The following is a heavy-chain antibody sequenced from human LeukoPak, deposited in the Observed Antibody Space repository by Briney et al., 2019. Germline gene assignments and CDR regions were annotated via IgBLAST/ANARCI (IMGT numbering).Heavy chain of an antibody. Sequence: GGSLRLSCAASGFTFDDYAMHWVRQAPGKGLVGVSGISWNSGSIGYADSVKGRFTISRDNAKNSLYLQMNSLRAEDTALYYCAKDIDYSIGAYFDYWGQGTLVTVSS. CDR3: AKDIDYSIGAYFDY. D-gene: IGHD4-11*01. J-gene: IGHJ4*02. CDR1: GFTFDDYA. V-gene: IGHV3-9*01. CDR2: ISWNSGSI.